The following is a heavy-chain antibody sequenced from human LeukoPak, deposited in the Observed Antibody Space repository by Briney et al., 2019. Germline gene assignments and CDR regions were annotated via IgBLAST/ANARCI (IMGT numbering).Heavy chain of an antibody. D-gene: IGHD5-24*01. CDR1: GNTLTELS. J-gene: IGHJ4*02. CDR3: GRVDMATTKDY. Sequence: ASVKVSCKVSGNTLTELSMQWVRQVPGKGLEWMGGFDPEHGETIYAQKFQGRVTMTTDTSTTTAYMDLRSLSSDDTAVYYCGRVDMATTKDYWGQGTLVTVSS. V-gene: IGHV1-24*01. CDR2: FDPEHGET.